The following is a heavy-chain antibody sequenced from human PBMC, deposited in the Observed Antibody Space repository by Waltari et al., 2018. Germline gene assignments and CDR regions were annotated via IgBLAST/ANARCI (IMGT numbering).Heavy chain of an antibody. CDR3: AKEGQGARYYFDY. CDR1: GFTFSNYA. J-gene: IGHJ4*02. D-gene: IGHD3-16*01. V-gene: IGHV3-23*01. Sequence: EVQVLESGGVLVQPGGSLRLSCAASGFTFSNYAMSWVRQAPGKGLEWVSAISGSGGNTYYADSVKGRFTISRDNSKSTLYLQVNSLRAEDTAVYYCAKEGQGARYYFDYWGQGTLVTVSS. CDR2: ISGSGGNT.